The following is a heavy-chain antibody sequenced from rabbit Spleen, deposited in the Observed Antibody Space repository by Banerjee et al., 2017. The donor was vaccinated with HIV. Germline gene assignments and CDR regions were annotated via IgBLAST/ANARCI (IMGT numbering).Heavy chain of an antibody. CDR2: IGGGVSSIT. Sequence: QEQLEESGGDLVKPEASLTLTCTASGFSFSYSDYMCWVRQPPGKGPEWIACIGGGVSSITYYATWAKGRFTISKTSSTTVTLQMTSLTVADTASYFCARDTGTSFSTYGMDLWGPGTLVTVS. V-gene: IGHV1S45*01. J-gene: IGHJ6*01. CDR1: GFSFSYSDY. D-gene: IGHD8-1*01. CDR3: ARDTGTSFSTYGMDL.